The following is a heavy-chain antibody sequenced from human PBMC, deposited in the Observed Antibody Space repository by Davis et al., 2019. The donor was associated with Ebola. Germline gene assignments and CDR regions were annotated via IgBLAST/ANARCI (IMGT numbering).Heavy chain of an antibody. J-gene: IGHJ4*02. V-gene: IGHV3-21*01. D-gene: IGHD4-23*01. Sequence: GESLKISCAASGFTFSSYSMNWVRQAPGKGLEWVSSISSSSSYIYYADSVKGRFTISRDNAKNSLYLQMNSLRAEDTAVYYCARDLAVAVVTPYLHWGQGTLVTVSS. CDR2: ISSSSSYI. CDR3: ARDLAVAVVTPYLH. CDR1: GFTFSSYS.